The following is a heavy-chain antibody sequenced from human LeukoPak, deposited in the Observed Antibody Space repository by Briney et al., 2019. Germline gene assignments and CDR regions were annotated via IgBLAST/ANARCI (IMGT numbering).Heavy chain of an antibody. J-gene: IGHJ4*02. CDR3: TTDLSTLTTVTTRETPSDY. CDR2: IKQDGSEK. Sequence: GGSLRLSCAASGFTFSSYAMNWVRQAPGKGLEWVANIKQDGSEKYYVDSVKGRFAISRDNAKNSLYLQMNSLKTEDTAVYYCTTDLSTLTTVTTRETPSDYWGQGTLVTVSS. CDR1: GFTFSSYA. D-gene: IGHD4-17*01. V-gene: IGHV3-7*03.